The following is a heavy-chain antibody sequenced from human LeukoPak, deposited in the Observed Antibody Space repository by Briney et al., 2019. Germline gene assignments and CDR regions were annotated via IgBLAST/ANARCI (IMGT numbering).Heavy chain of an antibody. V-gene: IGHV3-23*01. Sequence: VGSLRLSCAASGFTFSGYGMSWVRQAPGKGLKWVSAISGSGGSTYYADSVKGRITISRDNSKNTLYLQMNSLRAEDTAVYYCARNRDTYYGRNWALDYWGQGTLVTVSS. CDR3: ARNRDTYYGRNWALDY. J-gene: IGHJ4*02. D-gene: IGHD4-23*01. CDR2: ISGSGGST. CDR1: GFTFSGYG.